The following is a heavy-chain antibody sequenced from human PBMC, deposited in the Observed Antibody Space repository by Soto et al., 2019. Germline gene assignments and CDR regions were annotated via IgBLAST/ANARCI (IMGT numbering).Heavy chain of an antibody. J-gene: IGHJ5*02. CDR1: GFTFSSYA. CDR3: AKDLPVDEGSLSLVWLPHNTGFDP. D-gene: IGHD5-18*01. CDR2: ISGSGGST. Sequence: GGSLRLSCAASGFTFSSYAMSWVRQAPGKGLEWVSAISGSGGSTYYADSVKGRFTISRDNSKNTLYLQMNSLRAEDTAVYYCAKDLPVDEGSLSLVWLPHNTGFDPWGQGTLVTVSS. V-gene: IGHV3-23*01.